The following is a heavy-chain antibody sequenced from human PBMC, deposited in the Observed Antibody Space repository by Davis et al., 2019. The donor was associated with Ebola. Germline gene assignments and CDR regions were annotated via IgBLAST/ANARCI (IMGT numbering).Heavy chain of an antibody. CDR3: ARVGSGSLFFYYGMDV. V-gene: IGHV4-30-4*02. J-gene: IGHJ6*04. CDR2: IYYSGST. Sequence: SETLSLTCTVSGGSISSGDYYWSWIRQPPGKGLEWIGYIYYSGSTYYNPSLKSRVTISVDTSKNQFSLKLSSVTAADTAVYYCARVGSGSLFFYYGMDVWGKGTTVTVSS. D-gene: IGHD6-25*01. CDR1: GGSISSGDYY.